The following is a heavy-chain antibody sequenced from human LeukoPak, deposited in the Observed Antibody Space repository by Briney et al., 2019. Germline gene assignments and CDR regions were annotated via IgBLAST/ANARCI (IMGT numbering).Heavy chain of an antibody. J-gene: IGHJ6*02. Sequence: GGSLRLSCAASGFTFSSYTMHWVRQAPGKGLVWVAVISYHGNNKYYADSVKGRFTISRDNSKNTLYLQMNSLRAEDTAVYYCVRDKGCSGGSCYSASYYYGMGVWGQGTTVTVSS. CDR2: ISYHGNNK. CDR1: GFTFSSYT. D-gene: IGHD2-15*01. V-gene: IGHV3-30-3*01. CDR3: VRDKGCSGGSCYSASYYYGMGV.